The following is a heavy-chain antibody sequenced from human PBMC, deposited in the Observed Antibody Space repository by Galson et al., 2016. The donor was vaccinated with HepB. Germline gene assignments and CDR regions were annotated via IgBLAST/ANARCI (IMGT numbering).Heavy chain of an antibody. CDR2: ISFDESTQ. V-gene: IGHV3-30*04. CDR1: GFTFSSF. D-gene: IGHD1-1*01. J-gene: IGHJ6*02. CDR3: AGRTGNYYYDGLDV. Sequence: SLRLSCAASGFTFSSFHWVRQAPGKGLEWVAAISFDESTQYYADSVKGRFTISRDNSKITLHLQMTTLRPEDTAVYYCAGRTGNYYYDGLDVWGQGTTVTVSS.